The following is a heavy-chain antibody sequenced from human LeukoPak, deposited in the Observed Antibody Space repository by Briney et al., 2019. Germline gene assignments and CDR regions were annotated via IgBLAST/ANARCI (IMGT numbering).Heavy chain of an antibody. CDR2: IYHSGST. J-gene: IGHJ5*02. V-gene: IGHV4-38-2*02. D-gene: IGHD6-6*01. Sequence: KPSETLSLTCAVSGYSISSGYYWGWIRQPPGKGLEWIGSIYHSGSTNYNPSLKSRVTISVDTSKNQLSLKLSSVTAADTAVYYCARDLGSCKLGPWGQGTLVTVSS. CDR3: ARDLGSCKLGP. CDR1: GYSISSGYY.